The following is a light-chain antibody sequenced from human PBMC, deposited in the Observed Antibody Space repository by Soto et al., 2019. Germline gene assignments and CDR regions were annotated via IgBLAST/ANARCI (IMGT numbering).Light chain of an antibody. J-gene: IGLJ2*01. Sequence: QSALTQPPSASGSPGHSVTISCTGTSSDVGGYNYVSWYQQHPGKAPKLMIYEVNKRPSGVPDRFSGSKFGNTASLTVSGLQAEDEADYYCSSYADSNIVVFGGGTKVTVL. CDR1: SSDVGGYNY. CDR3: SSYADSNIVV. V-gene: IGLV2-8*01. CDR2: EVN.